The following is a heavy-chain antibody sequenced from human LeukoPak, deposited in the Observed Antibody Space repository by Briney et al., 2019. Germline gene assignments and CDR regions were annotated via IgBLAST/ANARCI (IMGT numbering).Heavy chain of an antibody. D-gene: IGHD4-11*01. CDR2: FYISGST. CDR1: GGSISSYY. J-gene: IGHJ4*02. CDR3: ARDFLLQSEGLFDY. V-gene: IGHV4-4*07. Sequence: SETLSLTCTVSGGSISSYYWSWIRQPAGKGLEWIGRFYISGSTNYNPSLKSRVTMSVDTSKNQFSLRLNSVTAADTAVYYRARDFLLQSEGLFDYWGQGTLVTVSS.